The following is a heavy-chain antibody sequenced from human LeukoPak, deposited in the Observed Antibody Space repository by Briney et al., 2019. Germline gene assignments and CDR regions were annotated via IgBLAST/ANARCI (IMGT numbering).Heavy chain of an antibody. D-gene: IGHD2-21*02. CDR1: GFTFSSYS. CDR3: AIIVVVTAKGGIDY. CDR2: ISSSSSYI. V-gene: IGHV3-21*01. J-gene: IGHJ4*02. Sequence: GGSLRLSCAASGFTFSSYSMNWVRQAPGKGLEWVSSISSSSSYIYYADSVKGRFTISRDNAKNSLYLQMNSLRVEDTAVYYCAIIVVVTAKGGIDYWGQGTLVTVSS.